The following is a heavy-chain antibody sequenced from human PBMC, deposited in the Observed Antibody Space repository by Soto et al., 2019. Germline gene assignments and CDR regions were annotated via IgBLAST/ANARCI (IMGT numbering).Heavy chain of an antibody. CDR1: GGSVSSGSYY. CDR2: MSHSGGT. D-gene: IGHD1-1*01. Sequence: QVQLQQWGAGLLKPSETLSLTCAVYGGSVSSGSYYWSWIRQPPGKGLEWIGEMSHSGGTHFNPSLKSRVTISGDTSQNQFSLKMSFVTAADTALYYCARVERGTATTVVDAFDIWGPGTMVTVSS. V-gene: IGHV4-34*01. CDR3: ARVERGTATTVVDAFDI. J-gene: IGHJ3*02.